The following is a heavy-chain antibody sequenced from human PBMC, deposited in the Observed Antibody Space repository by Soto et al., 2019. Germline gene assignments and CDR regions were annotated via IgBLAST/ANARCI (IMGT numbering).Heavy chain of an antibody. J-gene: IGHJ4*02. D-gene: IGHD3-10*01. CDR1: GFTFSSYA. Sequence: GGSLRLSCAASGFTFSSYAMSWVRQAPGKGLEWVSAISGSGGSTYYADSVKGRFTISRDNSKNTLYLQMNSLRAEDTAVYYCAKEILYYYGSGSYWDYWGQGTLVTVSS. V-gene: IGHV3-23*01. CDR3: AKEILYYYGSGSYWDY. CDR2: ISGSGGST.